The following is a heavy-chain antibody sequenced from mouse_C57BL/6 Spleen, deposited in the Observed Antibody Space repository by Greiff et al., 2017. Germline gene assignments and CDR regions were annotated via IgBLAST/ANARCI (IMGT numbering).Heavy chain of an antibody. Sequence: VKLVESGPGLVQPSQSLSITCTVSGFSLTSYGVHWVRQSPGKGLEWLGVIWSGGSTDYNAAFISRLSISKDNSKSQVFFKMNSLQADDTAIYYCARWGDYDGGAMDYWGQGTSVTVSS. J-gene: IGHJ4*01. CDR3: ARWGDYDGGAMDY. D-gene: IGHD2-4*01. CDR2: IWSGGST. CDR1: GFSLTSYG. V-gene: IGHV2-2*01.